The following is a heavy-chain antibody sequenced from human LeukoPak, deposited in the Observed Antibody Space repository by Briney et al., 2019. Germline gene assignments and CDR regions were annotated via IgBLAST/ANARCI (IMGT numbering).Heavy chain of an antibody. CDR2: IWYDGSNK. J-gene: IGHJ3*01. CDR3: AKDPSTDIVVV. D-gene: IGHD2-15*01. V-gene: IGHV3-33*06. CDR1: GFTFSNYG. Sequence: PGGSLRLSCAASGFTFSNYGMHWVRQAPGKGLEWVAVIWYDGSNKYYADSVKGRFTISRDNPKNTLYLQMNSLRAEDTAVYYCAKDPSTDIVVVWGQGTMVTVSS.